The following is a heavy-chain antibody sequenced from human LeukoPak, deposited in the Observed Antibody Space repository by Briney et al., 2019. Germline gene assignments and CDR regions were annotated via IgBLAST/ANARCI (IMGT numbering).Heavy chain of an antibody. D-gene: IGHD4-11*01. Sequence: ASVKVSCKASGYTFTGNYMHWVRQAPGQGLEWMGWIYPNSGGTNYAQKFQGRITMTRDTSISTAYMELSGLRSDDTAVYYCVAATYSNYDEFDYWGQGTLVTVSS. J-gene: IGHJ4*02. V-gene: IGHV1-2*02. CDR2: IYPNSGGT. CDR1: GYTFTGNY. CDR3: VAATYSNYDEFDY.